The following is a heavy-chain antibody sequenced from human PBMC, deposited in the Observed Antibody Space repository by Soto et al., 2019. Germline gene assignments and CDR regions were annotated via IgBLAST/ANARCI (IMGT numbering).Heavy chain of an antibody. CDR2: ISLYSGGT. CDR1: GYTVSNYC. V-gene: IGHV1-18*01. D-gene: IGHD2-2*01. CDR3: ARVVPGAEAWFGP. J-gene: IGHJ5*02. Sequence: ASVKVCCETSGYTVSNYCITWVRQAPGQPLEWLGWISLYSGGTNYAQKFQGRVSMTTDTSTTTAYMELRSLRSDDTAVYYCARVVPGAEAWFGPWGQGTLVTVSS.